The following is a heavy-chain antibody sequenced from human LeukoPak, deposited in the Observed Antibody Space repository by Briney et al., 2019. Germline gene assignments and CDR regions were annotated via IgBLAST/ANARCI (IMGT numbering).Heavy chain of an antibody. Sequence: GSLRLSFAAAGFTFRSYGIHLVRQAPGKGLEWVAFIRYDGSSKYYADSVKGRFTISRDNSKNTLYLQMNSLRAEDTAVYYCAKDPRDFDYWGQGTLVTVSS. J-gene: IGHJ4*02. CDR1: GFTFRSYG. CDR2: IRYDGSSK. CDR3: AKDPRDFDY. V-gene: IGHV3-30*02.